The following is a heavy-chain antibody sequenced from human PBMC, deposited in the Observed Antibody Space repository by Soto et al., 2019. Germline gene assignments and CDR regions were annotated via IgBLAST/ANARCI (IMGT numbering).Heavy chain of an antibody. V-gene: IGHV1-3*05. CDR2: INAGNGNT. CDR3: ARSIVVVTALDY. J-gene: IGHJ4*02. D-gene: IGHD2-21*02. Sequence: QFQLVQSGAEEKKPGASVKVSCKASGYTFTSYAMHWVRQAPGQSLEWMGWINAGNGNTKYSQKFHGRVTITRDTTASTAYMKLSILRYEDTAVYYCARSIVVVTALDYWGQGTLVTVSS. CDR1: GYTFTSYA.